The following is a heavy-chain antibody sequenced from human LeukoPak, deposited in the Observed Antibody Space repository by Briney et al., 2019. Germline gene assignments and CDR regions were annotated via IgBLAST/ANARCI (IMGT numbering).Heavy chain of an antibody. V-gene: IGHV3-33*01. D-gene: IGHD2-15*01. CDR2: IWYDGSNK. J-gene: IGHJ4*02. CDR1: GFTFSSYG. CDR3: ARGPLYYFDY. Sequence: GRSLRLSCAASGFTFSSYGMHWVRQAPGKGLEWVAVIWYDGSNKYYADSVKGRFTISRDNTKNTLYLQMNSLRAEDTAVYYCARGPLYYFDYWGQGTLVTVSS.